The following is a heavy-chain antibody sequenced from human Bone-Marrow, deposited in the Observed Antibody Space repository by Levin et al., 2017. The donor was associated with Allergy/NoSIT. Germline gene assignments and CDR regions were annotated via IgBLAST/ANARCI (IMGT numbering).Heavy chain of an antibody. CDR3: ARGIAAAGDDAFDI. CDR1: GFSLSTSGVG. CDR2: IYWDDDK. J-gene: IGHJ3*02. D-gene: IGHD6-13*01. Sequence: SGPTLVKPTQTLTLTCTFSGFSLSTSGVGVGWIRQPPGKALEWLALIYWDDDKRYSPSLKSRLTITKDTSKNQVVLTMTNMDPVDTATYYCARGIAAAGDDAFDIWGQGTMVTVSS. V-gene: IGHV2-5*02.